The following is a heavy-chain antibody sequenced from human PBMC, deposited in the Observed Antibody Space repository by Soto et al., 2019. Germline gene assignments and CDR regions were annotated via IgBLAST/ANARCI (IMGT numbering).Heavy chain of an antibody. J-gene: IGHJ3*02. CDR1: GFTFSSYG. V-gene: IGHV3-33*01. D-gene: IGHD1-26*01. Sequence: PGGSLRLSCAASGFTFSSYGMHWVRQAPGKGLEWVAVIWYDGSNKYYADSVKGRFTISRDNSKNTLYLQMNSLRAEDTAVYYCARAGGGELPHDAFDIWGQGTMVTVSS. CDR2: IWYDGSNK. CDR3: ARAGGGELPHDAFDI.